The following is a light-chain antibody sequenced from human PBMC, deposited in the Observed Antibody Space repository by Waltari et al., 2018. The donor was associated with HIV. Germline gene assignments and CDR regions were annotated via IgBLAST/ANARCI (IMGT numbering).Light chain of an antibody. J-gene: IGLJ1*01. Sequence: SSVLTQPPSVSVAPGKTARITCGGNNIGSKGVHWHQQKPGQAPVLVIYYDSHRPSGIPERFSGSKSGNTATLTISRVEAGDEADYYCQLWDGTGDHPGVFGTGTQVTVL. CDR3: QLWDGTGDHPGV. CDR1: NIGSKG. V-gene: IGLV3-21*04. CDR2: YDS.